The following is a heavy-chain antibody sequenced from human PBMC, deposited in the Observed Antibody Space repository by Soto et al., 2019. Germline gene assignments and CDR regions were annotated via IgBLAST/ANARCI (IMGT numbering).Heavy chain of an antibody. CDR1: GFTFSTSG. D-gene: IGHD3-3*01. V-gene: IGHV3-33*01. CDR3: ARDKVTIFGKSGFDP. J-gene: IGHJ5*02. Sequence: QSGGSLRLSCAASGFTFSTSGMHWVRQAPGKGLEWVAVIWYDGSNTYYADSVKGRFTISRDNTKNMLYLQMNSLRDEDTAIYYCARDKVTIFGKSGFDPWGQGTLVTVSS. CDR2: IWYDGSNT.